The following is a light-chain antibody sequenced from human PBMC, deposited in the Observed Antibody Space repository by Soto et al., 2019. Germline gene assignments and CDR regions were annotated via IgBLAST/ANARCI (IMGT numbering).Light chain of an antibody. CDR2: DSS. CDR1: QNVDKF. Sequence: IELTQSPATLSLSPGETATLSCRASQNVDKFLAWYQQMPGQPPRLLIFDSSNRATGVPVRFSGSGSGTVFTLTIGSLEPEDSAVYYCQQRKNWPPITFGQGTRLEI. J-gene: IGKJ5*01. V-gene: IGKV3-11*01. CDR3: QQRKNWPPIT.